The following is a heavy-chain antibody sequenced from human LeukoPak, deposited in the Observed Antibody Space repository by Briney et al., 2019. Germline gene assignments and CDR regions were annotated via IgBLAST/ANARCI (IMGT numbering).Heavy chain of an antibody. Sequence: GGSLRLSCTASGFTFSSYWMHWVRQAPGKGLVWVSHIKTDGSSINYADSVKGRFTISRDNAKNTLYLQMNSLRAEDTAVCYCARARYNNGLDYWGQGTLVTASS. D-gene: IGHD1-14*01. CDR3: ARARYNNGLDY. CDR1: GFTFSSYW. CDR2: IKTDGSSI. J-gene: IGHJ4*02. V-gene: IGHV3-74*01.